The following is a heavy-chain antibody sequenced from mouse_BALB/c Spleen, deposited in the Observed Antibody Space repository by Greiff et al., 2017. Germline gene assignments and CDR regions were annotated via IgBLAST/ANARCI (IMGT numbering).Heavy chain of an antibody. J-gene: IGHJ4*01. V-gene: IGHV1-4*02. Sequence: QVQLKQSGAELAKPGASVKMSCKASGYTFTSYWMHWVKQRPGQGLEWIGYINPSSGYTEYNQKFKDKTTLTADKSSSTAYMQLSSLTSEDSAVYYCARGYGSSYDYYAMDYWGQGTSVTVSS. D-gene: IGHD1-1*01. CDR1: GYTFTSYW. CDR2: INPSSGYT. CDR3: ARGYGSSYDYYAMDY.